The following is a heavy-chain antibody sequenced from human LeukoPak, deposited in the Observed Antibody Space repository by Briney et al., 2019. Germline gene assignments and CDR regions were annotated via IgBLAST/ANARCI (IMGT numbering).Heavy chain of an antibody. V-gene: IGHV1-2*02. J-gene: IGHJ6*03. D-gene: IGHD6-13*01. CDR3: ARDNEPRIAAAGRDYYYYYMDV. CDR1: GYTFTGYY. Sequence: ASVKVSCKASGYTFTGYYMHWVRQAPGQGLEWMGWINPNSGGTNYAQKFQGRVTMTRDTSISTAYMELSRLRSDDTAVYYCARDNEPRIAAAGRDYYYYYMDVWGKGTTVTVSS. CDR2: INPNSGGT.